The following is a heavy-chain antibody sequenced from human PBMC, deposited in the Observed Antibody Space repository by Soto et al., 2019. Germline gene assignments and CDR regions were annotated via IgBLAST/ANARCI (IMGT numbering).Heavy chain of an antibody. CDR3: VRQVGWALDP. CDR1: GDSLRSTNW. Sequence: QEQLQESGPGLVKPSGTLSLTCAVSGDSLRSTNWWSWVRLPPEKGLEWIGEISESGGTKYNPSPXTXLXTXXYQTNTHVALPLNSVTAADTAMYYCVRQVGWALDPWGQGTLVTVSS. V-gene: IGHV4-4*02. J-gene: IGHJ5*02. CDR2: ISESGGT. D-gene: IGHD6-19*01.